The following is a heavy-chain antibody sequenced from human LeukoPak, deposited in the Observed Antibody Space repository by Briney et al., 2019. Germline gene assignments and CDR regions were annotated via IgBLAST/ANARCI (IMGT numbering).Heavy chain of an antibody. CDR2: IIPIFGTA. D-gene: IGHD6-13*01. J-gene: IGHJ1*01. Sequence: ASVKVSCKASGGTFSSYAISWVRQAPGQGLEWMGGIIPIFGTANYAQKFQGRVTITADESTSTAYMELSSLRSEDTAVYYCARADGWEAAAGTGGIRFQHWGQGTLVTVSS. V-gene: IGHV1-69*13. CDR1: GGTFSSYA. CDR3: ARADGWEAAAGTGGIRFQH.